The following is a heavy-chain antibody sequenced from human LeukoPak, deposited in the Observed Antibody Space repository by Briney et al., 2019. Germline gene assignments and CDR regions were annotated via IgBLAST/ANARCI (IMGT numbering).Heavy chain of an antibody. V-gene: IGHV5-51*01. D-gene: IGHD3-3*01. J-gene: IGHJ4*02. CDR2: IYSGDSDT. Sequence: GESLKISCKGSGYSFTSYWIGWARQMPGKGLEWMGIIYSGDSDTRYSPSFQGQVTISADKSISTAYLQWSSLKASDTAMYYCARRRTSYDFWSGDTLDYWGQGTLVTVSS. CDR1: GYSFTSYW. CDR3: ARRRTSYDFWSGDTLDY.